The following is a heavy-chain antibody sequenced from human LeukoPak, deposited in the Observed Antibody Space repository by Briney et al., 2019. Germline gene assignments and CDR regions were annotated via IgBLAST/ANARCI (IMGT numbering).Heavy chain of an antibody. J-gene: IGHJ4*02. Sequence: PGGSLRLSCAASGFTFSSYGMNWVRQAPGKGLEWVSSISSSSYIYYADSVKGRFTISRDNAKNSLYLQMNSLRAEDTAVYYCARMGEDGDDSSGYYHFDYWGQGTLVTVSS. CDR1: GFTFSSYG. V-gene: IGHV3-21*01. CDR2: ISSSSYI. D-gene: IGHD3-22*01. CDR3: ARMGEDGDDSSGYYHFDY.